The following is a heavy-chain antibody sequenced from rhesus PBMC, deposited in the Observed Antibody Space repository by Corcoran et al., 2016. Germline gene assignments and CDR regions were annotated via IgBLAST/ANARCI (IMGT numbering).Heavy chain of an antibody. J-gene: IGHJ4*01. CDR1: GGSISSDY. Sequence: QVQLQESGPGLVKPLETLSLTCAVSGGSISSDYWSWIRQPPGKGREWIGYFYGSGTSSNYNPSHKSRVTLSVDTSKNQFALKLSSVTAADTAVYYCARGPSNSWWDYWGQGVLVTVSS. CDR3: ARGPSNSWWDY. V-gene: IGHV4S11*01. CDR2: FYGSGTSS. D-gene: IGHD1-1*01.